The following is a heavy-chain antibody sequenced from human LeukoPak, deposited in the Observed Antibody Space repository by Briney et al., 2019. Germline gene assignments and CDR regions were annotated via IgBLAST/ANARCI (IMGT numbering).Heavy chain of an antibody. CDR1: GYTFTKYG. D-gene: IGHD3-10*02. V-gene: IGHV1-18*01. CDR2: ISTYHGNT. J-gene: IGHJ4*02. Sequence: AVTVSFKASGYTFTKYGINWVRQAPGQGREWMGWISTYHGNTNFAQKLQGRVTMITDTSTRTAYLEMRSLRSDGAAVHYCARGSPPDYDVMRGFFDFGGRGTLVTVS. CDR3: ARGSPPDYDVMRGFFDF.